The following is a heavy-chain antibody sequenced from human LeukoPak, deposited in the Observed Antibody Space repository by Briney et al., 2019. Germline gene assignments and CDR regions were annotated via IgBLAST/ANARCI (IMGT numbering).Heavy chain of an antibody. CDR3: ATAYGDYAPDY. CDR2: ISGSGGST. D-gene: IGHD4-17*01. Sequence: GGSLRLSCAASGFTFSDYAMSWVRQAPGKGLEWVSTISGSGGSTYYADSVKGRFTISRDNSKNSLYLQMNSLRAEDTAVYYCATAYGDYAPDYWGQGTLVTVSS. J-gene: IGHJ4*02. CDR1: GFTFSDYA. V-gene: IGHV3-23*01.